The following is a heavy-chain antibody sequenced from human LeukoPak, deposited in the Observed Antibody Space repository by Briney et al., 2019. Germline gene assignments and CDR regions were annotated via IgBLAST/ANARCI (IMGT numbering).Heavy chain of an antibody. CDR1: GFTLSHYT. CDR2: ISSTGTYI. V-gene: IGHV3-21*01. CDR3: AKERVPAAMPDAFDI. Sequence: GGSLRLSCAASGFTLSHYTMNWVRQAPGKGLEWVSSISSTGTYIYYADSVKGRFTISRDNSKNTLYLQMNSLRAEDTAVYYCAKERVPAAMPDAFDIWGQGTMVTVSS. D-gene: IGHD2-2*01. J-gene: IGHJ3*02.